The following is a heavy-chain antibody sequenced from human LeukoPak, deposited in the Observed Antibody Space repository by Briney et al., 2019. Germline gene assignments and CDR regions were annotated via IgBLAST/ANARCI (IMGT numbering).Heavy chain of an antibody. V-gene: IGHV3-23*01. J-gene: IGHJ4*02. CDR1: GFPFSDFS. Sequence: GGSLRLSCATSGFPFSDFSMSWVRQAPGKGLEWISTTNSGGTSTYYAESVKGRFTISRDNSKNTLYLQMSSLRVEDTAVYYCAKQSYARSLGEGGPGPLVSVSS. D-gene: IGHD2-8*01. CDR3: AKQSYARSLGE. CDR2: TNSGGTST.